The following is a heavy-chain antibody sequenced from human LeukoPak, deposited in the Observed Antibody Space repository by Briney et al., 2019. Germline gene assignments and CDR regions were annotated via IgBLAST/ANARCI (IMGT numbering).Heavy chain of an antibody. V-gene: IGHV4-4*02. Sequence: SETLSLTCVVSGGSFSSSKWWSWVRQPPGKGLEWIGQVYHDGGTKYNPSLKSRVTILVDKSKNQFSLKLSSVTAADTAVYYCARGTPIGDWGQGTLVTVSS. D-gene: IGHD2-8*01. CDR1: GGSFSSSKW. J-gene: IGHJ4*02. CDR3: ARGTPIGD. CDR2: VYHDGGT.